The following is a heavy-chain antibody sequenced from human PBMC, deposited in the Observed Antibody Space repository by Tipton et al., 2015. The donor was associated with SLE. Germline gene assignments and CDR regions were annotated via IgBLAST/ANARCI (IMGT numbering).Heavy chain of an antibody. J-gene: IGHJ6*03. CDR2: VSHSRST. CDR1: GFSFSNYW. Sequence: LRLSCAASGFSFSNYWMSWVRQPPGKGLEWIGEVSHSRSTNYNPSLKSRGTISLDTSNNQFSLRLSSVTAADTAVYYCARGVAGYFHYCYLDVWGKGTTVTISS. CDR3: ARGVAGYFHYCYLDV. V-gene: IGHV4-34*01.